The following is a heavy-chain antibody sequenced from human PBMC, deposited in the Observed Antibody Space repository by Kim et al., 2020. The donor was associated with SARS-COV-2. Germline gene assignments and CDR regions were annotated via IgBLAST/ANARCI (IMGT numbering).Heavy chain of an antibody. Sequence: SVKVSCKASGGTFSSYAISWVRQAPGQGLEWMGGIIPIFGTANYAQKFQGRVTITADESTSTAYMELSSLRSEDTAVYYCAIAGYSSSCFDYWGQGTLVTVSS. CDR2: IIPIFGTA. V-gene: IGHV1-69*13. CDR3: AIAGYSSSCFDY. J-gene: IGHJ4*02. D-gene: IGHD6-13*01. CDR1: GGTFSSYA.